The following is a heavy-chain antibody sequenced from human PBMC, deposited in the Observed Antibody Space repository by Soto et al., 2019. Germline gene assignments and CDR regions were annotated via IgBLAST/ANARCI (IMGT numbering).Heavy chain of an antibody. CDR3: ARGYSYTQPVFDY. D-gene: IGHD5-18*01. CDR2: IYSSGST. V-gene: IGHV3-53*01. J-gene: IGHJ4*02. CDR1: GFTFSSYA. Sequence: PGGSLRLSCAASGFTFSSYAMTWVRQAPGKGLEWVSFIYSSGSTYYADSVKGRFTISRDNFKNTLYLQMNSLRAEDTAVYYCARGYSYTQPVFDYWGLGTLVTVS.